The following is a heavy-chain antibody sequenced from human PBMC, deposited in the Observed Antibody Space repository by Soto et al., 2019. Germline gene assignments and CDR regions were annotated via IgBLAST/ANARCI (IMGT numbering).Heavy chain of an antibody. CDR3: ARDEAVAATPIDY. CDR2: IIPILGIA. J-gene: IGHJ4*02. Sequence: QVQLVQSGAEVKKPGSSVKVSSKASGGTFSSYTISWVRQAPGQGLEWMGRIIPILGIANYAQKFQGRVTITADKSTSTAYMELSSLRSEDTAVYYCARDEAVAATPIDYWGQGTLVTVSS. CDR1: GGTFSSYT. V-gene: IGHV1-69*08. D-gene: IGHD6-19*01.